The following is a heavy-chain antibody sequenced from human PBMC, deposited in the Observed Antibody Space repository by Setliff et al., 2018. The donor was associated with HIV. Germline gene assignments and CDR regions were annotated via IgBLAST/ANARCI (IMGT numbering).Heavy chain of an antibody. Sequence: ASETLSLTCTVSGGSINSTSYYWGWIRQPPGNGLEWIGSIYHTGSTYYKPSLKSRVTISVDTSKNQFSLKLSSVTAADTAVYYCASAYIAAAGTEYFQHWGQGTLVTVSS. D-gene: IGHD6-13*01. CDR1: GGSINSTSYY. CDR2: IYHTGST. J-gene: IGHJ1*01. V-gene: IGHV4-39*07. CDR3: ASAYIAAAGTEYFQH.